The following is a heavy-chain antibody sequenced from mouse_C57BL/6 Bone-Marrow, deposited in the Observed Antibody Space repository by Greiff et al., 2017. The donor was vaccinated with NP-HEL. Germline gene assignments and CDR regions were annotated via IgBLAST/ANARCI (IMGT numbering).Heavy chain of an antibody. CDR1: GFSLTSYG. J-gene: IGHJ3*01. Sequence: VQGVESGPGLVAPSQSLSITCTVSGFSLTSYGVHWVRQPPGKGLEWLVVIWSDGSTTYNSALKSRLSIRKDNSKSQVFLKMNSLQTDDTAMYYCARHGIYDGSPWFAYWGQGTLVTVSA. V-gene: IGHV2-6-1*01. CDR3: ARHGIYDGSPWFAY. CDR2: IWSDGST. D-gene: IGHD2-3*01.